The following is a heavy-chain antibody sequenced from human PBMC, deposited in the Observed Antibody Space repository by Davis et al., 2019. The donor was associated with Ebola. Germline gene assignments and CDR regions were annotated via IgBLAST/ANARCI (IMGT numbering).Heavy chain of an antibody. CDR3: TGAGDYYYYGMDV. Sequence: PGGSLRLSCAASGFTFSSYGMHWVRQAPGKGLEWVGRIKSKTDGGTTDYAAPVKGRFTISRDDSKNTLYLQMNSLKTEDTAVYYCTGAGDYYYYGMDVWGQGTTVTVSS. CDR2: IKSKTDGGTT. CDR1: GFTFSSYG. J-gene: IGHJ6*02. D-gene: IGHD6-19*01. V-gene: IGHV3-15*01.